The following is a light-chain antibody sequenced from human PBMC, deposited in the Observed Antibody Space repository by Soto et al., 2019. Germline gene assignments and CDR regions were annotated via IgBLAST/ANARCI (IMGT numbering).Light chain of an antibody. V-gene: IGKV4-1*01. J-gene: IGKJ4*01. CDR1: QSVLASSNNKNL. CDR2: GAS. CDR3: HQYYSSPLT. Sequence: DIVMTQSPDSLAMSLGERATINCKSSQSVLASSNNKNLLAWYQQKPGQPPKLLIYGASTRESGVPDRFRGSESGEDFTLTSSSRLAEAVEVYYCHQYYSSPLTFCGGTNVEIK.